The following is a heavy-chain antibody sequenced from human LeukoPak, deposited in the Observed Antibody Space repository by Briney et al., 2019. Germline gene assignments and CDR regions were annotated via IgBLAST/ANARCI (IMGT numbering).Heavy chain of an antibody. D-gene: IGHD6-19*01. J-gene: IGHJ1*01. V-gene: IGHV3-33*05. CDR2: MSHDGRNQ. CDR3: ARSGMAVAATPWD. CDR1: GFTFNNFA. Sequence: PGGSLRLSCATSGFTFNNFAMHWVRQAPGKGLEWVAAMSHDGRNQYYAVSVKGRFTISRDNVKNSLFLQINILRAEDTAVYYCARSGMAVAATPWDWGQGTLVTVSS.